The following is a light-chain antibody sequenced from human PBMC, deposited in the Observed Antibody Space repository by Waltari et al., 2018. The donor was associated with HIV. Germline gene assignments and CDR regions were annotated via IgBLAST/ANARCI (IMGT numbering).Light chain of an antibody. CDR3: QQIKTLPLT. Sequence: DIQLTQSPSFLSASVGDRFTITCRASQAISSYVSWYQQQPTKAPKVLIYGASTLQAGVPSRFSGSGSGTDFTLTITNVQPEDFATYYCQQIKTLPLTFGGGTKLDFK. CDR2: GAS. J-gene: IGKJ4*01. CDR1: QAISSY. V-gene: IGKV1-9*01.